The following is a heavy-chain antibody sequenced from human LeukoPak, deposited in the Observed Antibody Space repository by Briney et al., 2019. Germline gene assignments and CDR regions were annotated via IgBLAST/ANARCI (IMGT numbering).Heavy chain of an antibody. V-gene: IGHV3-30*18. CDR3: GKELKRWQQIFEY. CDR1: GGSFSGYY. J-gene: IGHJ4*02. Sequence: LSLTCAVYGGSFSGYYWSWIRQPPGKGLEWVTFISFDGNNEYYADSVKGRFTISRDNSKDTLYLQMNNLRAEDTAIYYCGKELKRWQQIFEYWGQGTLVTVSS. CDR2: ISFDGNNE. D-gene: IGHD5-24*01.